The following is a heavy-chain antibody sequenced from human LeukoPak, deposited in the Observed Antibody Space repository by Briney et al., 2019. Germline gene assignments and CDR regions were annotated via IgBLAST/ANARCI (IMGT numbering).Heavy chain of an antibody. CDR3: ARDPAMIVPDY. CDR2: ISYDGSNK. V-gene: IGHV3-30-3*01. Sequence: GGSLRLSCAASGFTFSSYAMHWVRQAPGKGLEWVAVISYDGSNKYYADSVKGRFTISTDNSKNTLYLQMNSLRAEDTAVYYCARDPAMIVPDYWGQGTLVTVSS. J-gene: IGHJ4*02. CDR1: GFTFSSYA. D-gene: IGHD3-22*01.